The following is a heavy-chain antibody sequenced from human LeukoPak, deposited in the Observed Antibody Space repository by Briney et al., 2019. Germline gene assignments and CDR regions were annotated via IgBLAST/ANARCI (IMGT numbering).Heavy chain of an antibody. CDR3: ARHGDSLGY. V-gene: IGHV4-34*01. CDR2: INHSGST. J-gene: IGHJ4*02. Sequence: SETLSLTCAVYGGSFSGYYWSWIRQPPGKGLEWIGEINHSGSTNYNPSLKSRVTISVDTSKNQFSLKLSSVTAADTAVYYCARHGDSLGYWGRGTLVTVSS. D-gene: IGHD4-17*01. CDR1: GGSFSGYY.